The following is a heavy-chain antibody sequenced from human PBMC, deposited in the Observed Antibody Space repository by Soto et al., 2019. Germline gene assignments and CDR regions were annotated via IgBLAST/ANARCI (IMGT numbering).Heavy chain of an antibody. V-gene: IGHV3-30-3*02. J-gene: IGHJ6*02. CDR1: VVTSSAYP. Sequence: LRLSCAPSVVTSSAYPMHCVPQAPGKRLERVAVISFDVATKYYADSVKGRFAIPRDNSMNTLYLHMNSLRTEDTAVYYCAKDQSATSHSYRAMDVWGPGTTVTVSS. CDR3: AKDQSATSHSYRAMDV. D-gene: IGHD2-21*01. CDR2: ISFDVATK.